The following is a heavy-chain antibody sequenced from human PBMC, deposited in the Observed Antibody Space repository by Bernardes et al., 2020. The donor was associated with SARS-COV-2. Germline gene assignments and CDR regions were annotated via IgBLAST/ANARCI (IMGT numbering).Heavy chain of an antibody. Sequence: GGSLRLSCAASGFTFTNYAMTWVRQAPGKGLEWVSSITSGGSNTYYADSVKGRFTISRDNSKNTLYLQMNSLRAEDTAIYYCAKHYEKFVVVLIGLDYWGQGTLVTVSS. V-gene: IGHV3-23*01. J-gene: IGHJ4*02. CDR2: ITSGGSNT. CDR3: AKHYEKFVVVLIGLDY. CDR1: GFTFTNYA. D-gene: IGHD3-22*01.